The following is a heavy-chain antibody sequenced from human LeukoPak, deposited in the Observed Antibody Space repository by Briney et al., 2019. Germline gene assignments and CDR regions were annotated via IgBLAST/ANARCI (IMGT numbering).Heavy chain of an antibody. V-gene: IGHV3-23*01. CDR2: ISGSGDST. D-gene: IGHD3-3*01. CDR1: GFTFSNYA. Sequence: PWGSLRLSCAASGFTFSNYAMSWVRQAPGKGLEWVSAISGSGDSTYYADSVKGRFTISRDSSMETLYLQMNSLRAEDTATYFCAKRLSFGVAIGDFDYWGQGTLVTVSS. CDR3: AKRLSFGVAIGDFDY. J-gene: IGHJ4*02.